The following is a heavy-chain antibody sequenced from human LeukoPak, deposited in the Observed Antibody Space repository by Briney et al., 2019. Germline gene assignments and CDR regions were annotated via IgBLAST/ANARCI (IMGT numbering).Heavy chain of an antibody. CDR1: GFIFSDFW. Sequence: PGGCLRLSCVASGFIFSDFWMNWVRLVPGKGLDWVANINEDGSVQDYVGSVRGRFTISRDNAKNSLYLHMNSVRVEDTAVYYCATRESSMARSHWGQGTLVTISS. J-gene: IGHJ4*02. V-gene: IGHV3-7*01. D-gene: IGHD3-10*01. CDR3: ATRESSMARSH. CDR2: INEDGSVQ.